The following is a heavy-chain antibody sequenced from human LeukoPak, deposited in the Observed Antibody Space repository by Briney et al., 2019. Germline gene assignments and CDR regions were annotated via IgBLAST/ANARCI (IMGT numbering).Heavy chain of an antibody. J-gene: IGHJ4*02. Sequence: GRSLRLSCAASGFTFSSYWMHWVRQAPGKGLVWVSRIKSAESSIRYADSVKGRFTISRDNAKNTLYLQMNSLRAEDTAVYYCARDLDYGGESNFDYWGQGTLVTVSS. CDR2: IKSAESSI. CDR3: ARDLDYGGESNFDY. D-gene: IGHD4-23*01. V-gene: IGHV3-74*01. CDR1: GFTFSSYW.